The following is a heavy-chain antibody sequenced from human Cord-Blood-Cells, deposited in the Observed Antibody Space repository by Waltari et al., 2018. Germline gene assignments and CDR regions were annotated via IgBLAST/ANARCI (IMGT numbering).Heavy chain of an antibody. CDR3: ARGFGPSSIAAQDAFDI. V-gene: IGHV4-34*01. J-gene: IGHJ3*02. Sequence: QVQLQPWGAGLLQPSETLSLACAVYGGSYSGYSSSWLRTPQGKGREWIGEINHSGSTNYNPSLKSRVTISVETSKNQFSLKLSSVTAADTAVYYCARGFGPSSIAAQDAFDIWGQGTMVTVSS. D-gene: IGHD6-6*01. CDR2: INHSGST. CDR1: GGSYSGYS.